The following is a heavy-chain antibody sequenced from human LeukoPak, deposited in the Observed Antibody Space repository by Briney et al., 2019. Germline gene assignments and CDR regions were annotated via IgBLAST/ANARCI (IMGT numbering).Heavy chain of an antibody. CDR2: INPSGGST. CDR1: GYTFTSYY. V-gene: IGHV1-46*01. CDR3: VRAPPIVVGAVNRFDP. D-gene: IGHD2-15*01. J-gene: IGHJ5*02. Sequence: ASVKVSCKASGYTFTSYYMHWVRQAPGQGLEWMGIINPSGGSTSYAQKFQGRVTMTRDTSTSTVYMELSSLRSEDTAVYYCVRAPPIVVGAVNRFDPWGQGTLVTVSS.